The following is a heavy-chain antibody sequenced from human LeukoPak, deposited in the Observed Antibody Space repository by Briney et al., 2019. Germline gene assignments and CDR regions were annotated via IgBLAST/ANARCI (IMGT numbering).Heavy chain of an antibody. D-gene: IGHD3-10*01. CDR1: GFTFSSYG. Sequence: PGGSLRLSCAASGFTFSSYGMHWVRQAPGKGLEWVSAISGSGGSTYYADSVKGRFTISRDNSKNTLYLQMNSLRAEDTAVYYCAKVSYYGSGSYLYYFDYWGQGTLVTVSS. J-gene: IGHJ4*02. CDR3: AKVSYYGSGSYLYYFDY. CDR2: ISGSGGST. V-gene: IGHV3-23*01.